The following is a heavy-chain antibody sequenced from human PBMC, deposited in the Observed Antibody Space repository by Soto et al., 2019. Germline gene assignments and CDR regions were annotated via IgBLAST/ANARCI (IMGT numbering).Heavy chain of an antibody. J-gene: IGHJ4*02. Sequence: WIRQPPGKGLEWIGEINHSGSTNSTQYLTSRVTISVDTTKNQFSLTLRPVTAADTAVYYCAIIPRYYFDSIFFYRSGYWGE. V-gene: IGHV4-34*01. CDR3: AIIPRYYFDSIFFYRSGY. CDR2: INHSGST. D-gene: IGHD3-22*01.